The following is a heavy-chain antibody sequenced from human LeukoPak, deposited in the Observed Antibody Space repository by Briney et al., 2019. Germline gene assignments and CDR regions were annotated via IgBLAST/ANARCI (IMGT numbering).Heavy chain of an antibody. J-gene: IGHJ4*02. Sequence: SETLSLTCAVYGGSFSGYYWSWIRQPPGKGLEWIGEINHSGSTNYNPSLKSRVTISVDTSKNQFSLKLSSVTAADTAVYYCARDQPRYCSGASCYSKQDYWGQGTLVTVSS. D-gene: IGHD2-15*01. CDR3: ARDQPRYCSGASCYSKQDY. CDR1: GGSFSGYY. V-gene: IGHV4-34*01. CDR2: INHSGST.